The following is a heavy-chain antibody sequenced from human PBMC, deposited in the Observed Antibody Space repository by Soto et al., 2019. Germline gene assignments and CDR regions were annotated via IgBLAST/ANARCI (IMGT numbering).Heavy chain of an antibody. CDR3: ARLGKYYQSLDP. J-gene: IGHJ5*02. D-gene: IGHD2-2*01. CDR1: ADSIHYYS. CDR2: VYYSGGT. V-gene: IGHV4-59*08. Sequence: SETLSLTCTVSADSIHYYSLSWIRQPPGAGLEWIGYVYYSGGTNYNPFLKSRATISKDTSNHQLSLKLSSVTAADTAVYYCARLGKYYQSLDPWGPGNLVT.